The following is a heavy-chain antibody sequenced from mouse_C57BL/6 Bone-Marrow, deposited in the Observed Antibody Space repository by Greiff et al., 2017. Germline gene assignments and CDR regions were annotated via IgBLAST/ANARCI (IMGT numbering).Heavy chain of an antibody. CDR1: GYTFTSYW. J-gene: IGHJ3*01. CDR3: TREYDITTARSGAWFAY. V-gene: IGHV1-69*01. Sequence: QVQLQQPGAELVMPGASVKLSCKASGYTFTSYWMHWVKQRPGQGLEWIGEIDPSDSYTNYNQKFNGKSTLTVDKSSHTAYMQLSSLTSEDAAVYYCTREYDITTARSGAWFAYWGQGTLVTVSA. D-gene: IGHD1-2*01. CDR2: IDPSDSYT.